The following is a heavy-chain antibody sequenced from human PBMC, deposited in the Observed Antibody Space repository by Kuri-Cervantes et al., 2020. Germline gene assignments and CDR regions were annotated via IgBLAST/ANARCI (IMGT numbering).Heavy chain of an antibody. D-gene: IGHD3-3*01. CDR1: GGSIGSYF. CDR3: ASPVGTGPADFYYGMDV. J-gene: IGHJ6*02. CDR2: IYYSGST. Sequence: GSLRLSCAVSGGSIGSYFGTWIRQSPGKGLEWIGYIYYSGSTYYNPFLKSRVTISVDTSKNQFSLKLSSVTAADTAVYYCASPVGTGPADFYYGMDVWDQGTTVTVSS. V-gene: IGHV4-59*04.